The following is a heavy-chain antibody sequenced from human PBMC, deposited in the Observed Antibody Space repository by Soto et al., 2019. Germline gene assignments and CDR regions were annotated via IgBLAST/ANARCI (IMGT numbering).Heavy chain of an antibody. Sequence: SETKSHRNTVAGGNIRSSSYYWGSKSQPPGKGLEWIGSIYYSGSTYYNPSLKSRVTISVDTSKNQFSLKLSSVTAADTAVYFCASNGGNSLGYYGMGVCGQGTTVSVS. D-gene: IGHD2-21*02. V-gene: IGHV4-39*01. CDR1: GGNIRSSSYY. CDR3: ASNGGNSLGYYGMGV. CDR2: IYYSGST. J-gene: IGHJ6*01.